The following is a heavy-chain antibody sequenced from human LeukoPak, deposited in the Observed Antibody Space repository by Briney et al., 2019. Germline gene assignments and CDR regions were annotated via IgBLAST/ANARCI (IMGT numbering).Heavy chain of an antibody. D-gene: IGHD1-7*01. CDR1: GDSVSSNLCY. CDR3: ARDLGGTTGKFDF. Sequence: PSETLSLTCTVSGDSVSSNLCYWGWIRQPPGKGLEWIGNIYYGGNTYYNPSLKSRVSISVDTSKNHFSLRLSSVTAADTAVYYCARDLGGTTGKFDFWGQGTLVTVSS. J-gene: IGHJ4*02. V-gene: IGHV4-39*07. CDR2: IYYGGNT.